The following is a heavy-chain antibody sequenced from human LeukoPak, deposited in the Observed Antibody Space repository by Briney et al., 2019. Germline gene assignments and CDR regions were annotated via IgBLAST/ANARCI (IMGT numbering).Heavy chain of an antibody. D-gene: IGHD3-10*01. J-gene: IGHJ4*02. V-gene: IGHV4-39*01. Sequence: PSETLSLTCTVSGGSITSSNYYWGWIRQPPGKGLEWIGSFYYSGSTNYNPSLKSRVIISVDTSKNQFSLKLSSVTAADTAVYYCVYYYGSGSVEYWGQGTLVTVSS. CDR1: GGSITSSNYY. CDR2: FYYSGST. CDR3: VYYYGSGSVEY.